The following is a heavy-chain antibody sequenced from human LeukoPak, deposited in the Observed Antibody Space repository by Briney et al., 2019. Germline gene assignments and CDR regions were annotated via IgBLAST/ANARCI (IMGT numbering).Heavy chain of an antibody. D-gene: IGHD3-3*01. CDR1: GFTFSSYG. J-gene: IGHJ5*02. V-gene: IGHV3-23*01. Sequence: GGSLRLSCAASGFTFSSYGMTWVRQAPGKGLEWVSAISDSGGTTCYADSVKGRFTISRDNSKNTLYLQMNSLRAEDTAVYYCAKILDHYDFPNNWFDPWGQGTLVTVSS. CDR2: ISDSGGTT. CDR3: AKILDHYDFPNNWFDP.